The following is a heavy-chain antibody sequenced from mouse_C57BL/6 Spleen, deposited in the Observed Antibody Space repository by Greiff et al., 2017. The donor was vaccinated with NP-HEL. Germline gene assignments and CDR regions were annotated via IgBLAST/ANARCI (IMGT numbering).Heavy chain of an antibody. Sequence: QVQLQQSGAELMKPGASVKLSCKATGYTFTGYWIEWVKQRPGHGLEWIGEILPGSGSTNYNEKFKGKATFTADTSSNTAYMQLSSLTTEDSAIYYCASPLITTVVGYRYFDYWGQGTTLTVSS. D-gene: IGHD1-1*01. V-gene: IGHV1-9*01. CDR2: ILPGSGST. CDR3: ASPLITTVVGYRYFDY. J-gene: IGHJ2*01. CDR1: GYTFTGYW.